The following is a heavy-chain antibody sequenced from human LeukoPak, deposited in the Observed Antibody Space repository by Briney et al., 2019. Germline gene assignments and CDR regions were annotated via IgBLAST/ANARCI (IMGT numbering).Heavy chain of an antibody. CDR3: ARGYDSSGYFDY. CDR1: GGSFSGNY. Sequence: SETLSLTCAVYGGSFSGNYWSCIRQPPGKGLEWIGEINHSGSTNYNPSLKSRVTISVDTSKSQFSLKLSSVTAADTAVYYCARGYDSSGYFDYWGQGTLVTVSS. V-gene: IGHV4-34*01. D-gene: IGHD3-22*01. CDR2: INHSGST. J-gene: IGHJ4*02.